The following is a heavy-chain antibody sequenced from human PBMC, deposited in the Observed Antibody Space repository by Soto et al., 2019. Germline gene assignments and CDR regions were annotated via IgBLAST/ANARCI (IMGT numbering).Heavy chain of an antibody. D-gene: IGHD4-17*01. CDR3: ARTYYYGDYGDWYFDL. V-gene: IGHV4-34*01. CDR2: INHRGNI. CDR1: GGSFSGYY. Sequence: QVQLQQWGAGLLKPSETLSLTCAVYGGSFSGYYWTWIRQPPGKGLEWIGEINHRGNINYSPSLKRRVTMSLDTSMTQFSLRLTSVTAADTAVYYCARTYYYGDYGDWYFDLWGRGTQVTVSS. J-gene: IGHJ2*01.